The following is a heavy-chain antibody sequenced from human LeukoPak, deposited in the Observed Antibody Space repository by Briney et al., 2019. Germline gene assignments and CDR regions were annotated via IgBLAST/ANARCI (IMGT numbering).Heavy chain of an antibody. D-gene: IGHD3-22*01. CDR1: GFTFSDYY. V-gene: IGHV3-72*01. J-gene: IGHJ1*01. Sequence: GGSLRLSCATSGFTFSDYYINWVRQAPGKGLEWVGRTRNKASSYTTDYATSVKGRFTISRDDSKKSLYLQMNSLKTEDTAVYYCATGGDSRGPDYEHWGQGTLVTVSS. CDR2: TRNKASSYTT. CDR3: ATGGDSRGPDYEH.